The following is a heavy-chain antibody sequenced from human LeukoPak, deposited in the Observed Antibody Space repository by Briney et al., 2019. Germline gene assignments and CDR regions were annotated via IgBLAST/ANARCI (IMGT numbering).Heavy chain of an antibody. CDR2: IKQDGSEK. CDR1: GFTFSSYS. Sequence: PGGSLRLSCAASGFTFSSYSMNWVRQAPGKGLEWVANIKQDGSEKYYVDSVKGRFTISRDNAKNSLYLQMNSLRAEDTAVYYCASLQTTQLWLGFDYWGQGTLVTVSS. D-gene: IGHD5-18*01. J-gene: IGHJ4*02. V-gene: IGHV3-7*01. CDR3: ASLQTTQLWLGFDY.